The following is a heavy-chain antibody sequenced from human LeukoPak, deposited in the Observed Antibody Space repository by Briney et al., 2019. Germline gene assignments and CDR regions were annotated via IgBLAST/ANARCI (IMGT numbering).Heavy chain of an antibody. CDR1: GFSFSSYA. J-gene: IGHJ4*02. V-gene: IGHV3-23*01. CDR3: AKDPLRGYSYGSTFDY. CDR2: ISSSGYTT. D-gene: IGHD5-18*01. Sequence: PGGSLRLSCAASGFSFSSYAMSWVRQAPGKGLEWVSAISSSGYTTYYADSVKGRFTISRDNSKNTLYLQMNSLRAEDTAVYYCAKDPLRGYSYGSTFDYWGQGTLVTVSS.